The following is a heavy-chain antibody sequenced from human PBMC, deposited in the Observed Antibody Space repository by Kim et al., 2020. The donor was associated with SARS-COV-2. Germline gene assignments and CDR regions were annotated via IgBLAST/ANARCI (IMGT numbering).Heavy chain of an antibody. D-gene: IGHD6-13*01. CDR2: ISSSSSYI. CDR1: GFTFSSYS. J-gene: IGHJ4*02. CDR3: ARDLSSSWYDDY. Sequence: GGSLRLSCAASGFTFSSYSMNWVRQAPGKGLEWVSSISSSSSYIYYADSVKGRFTISRDNAKNSLYLQMNSLRAEDTAVYYCARDLSSSWYDDYWGQGTLVTVSS. V-gene: IGHV3-21*01.